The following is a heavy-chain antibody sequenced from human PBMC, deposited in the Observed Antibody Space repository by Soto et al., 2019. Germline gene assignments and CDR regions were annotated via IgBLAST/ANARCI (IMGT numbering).Heavy chain of an antibody. CDR2: INPNSGGT. CDR3: ARNYYDSSGYSGGMDV. Sequence: ASVKVSCKASGYTFTGYYMHWVRQAPGQGLEWMGWINPNSGGTNYAQKFQGWVTMTRDTSISTAYMELSRLRSDDTAVYYCARNYYDSSGYSGGMDVWGQGTTVTVS. V-gene: IGHV1-2*04. CDR1: GYTFTGYY. J-gene: IGHJ6*02. D-gene: IGHD3-22*01.